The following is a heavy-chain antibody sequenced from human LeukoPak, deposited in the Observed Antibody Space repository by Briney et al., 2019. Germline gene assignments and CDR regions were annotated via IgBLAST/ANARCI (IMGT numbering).Heavy chain of an antibody. CDR3: AREGVGATRNWFDH. D-gene: IGHD1-26*01. CDR2: ISSSSSTI. V-gene: IGHV3-48*04. Sequence: GGSLRLSCAASGFTFSSYSMNWVRQAPGKGLEWVSYISSSSSTIYYADSVKGRFTISRDNAKNSLYLQMNSLRAEDTAVYYCAREGVGATRNWFDHWGQGTLVTVSS. CDR1: GFTFSSYS. J-gene: IGHJ5*02.